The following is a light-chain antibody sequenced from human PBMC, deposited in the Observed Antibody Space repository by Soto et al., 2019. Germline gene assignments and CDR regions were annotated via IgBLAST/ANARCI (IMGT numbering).Light chain of an antibody. CDR3: QQYAISPWT. CDR2: GAS. V-gene: IGKV3-20*01. J-gene: IGKJ1*01. Sequence: EIVLTQSPGTLSLSPGERATLSCRASQSVGSSYLAWYQQKPGQAPRLLIYGASSRATGIPDRFSGSGSGTDFTLTISRLEPEDFAVYYCQQYAISPWTFGQGTKVQIK. CDR1: QSVGSSY.